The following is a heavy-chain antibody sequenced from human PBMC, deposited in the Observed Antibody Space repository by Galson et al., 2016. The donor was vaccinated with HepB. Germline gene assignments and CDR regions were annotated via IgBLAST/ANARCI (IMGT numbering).Heavy chain of an antibody. CDR2: FDPEDDET. D-gene: IGHD3-3*01. Sequence: SVKVSCKVSGYTLTELSMHWVRQAPGKGLEWMGGFDPEDDETIYAQKFQGRVTVTEDTSTDTAYMQLSSLRSDDTAVYYCATQRFLEWALGAPFDSWGQGTLVTVSS. CDR3: ATQRFLEWALGAPFDS. CDR1: GYTLTELS. V-gene: IGHV1-24*01. J-gene: IGHJ4*02.